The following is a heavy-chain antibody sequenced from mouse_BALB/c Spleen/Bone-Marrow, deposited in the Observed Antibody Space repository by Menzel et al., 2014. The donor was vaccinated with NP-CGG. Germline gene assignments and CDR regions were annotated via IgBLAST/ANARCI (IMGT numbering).Heavy chain of an antibody. CDR3: AKLSWVYAMDY. D-gene: IGHD3-2*02. CDR1: GFSLTDYG. J-gene: IGHJ4*01. CDR2: IWGGGST. V-gene: IGHV2-6-5*01. Sequence: VQLQQSGPGLVAPSQSLSITCTVSGFSLTDYGVTWIRQPPGKGLEWLGIIWGGGSTFYNSSLRSRLNVSKDNSKSQVFLKMNSLQADDTAMYYCAKLSWVYAMDYWGQGTSVTVSS.